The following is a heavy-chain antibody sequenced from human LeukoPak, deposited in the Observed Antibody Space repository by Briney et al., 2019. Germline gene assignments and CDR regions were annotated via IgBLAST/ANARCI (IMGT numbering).Heavy chain of an antibody. CDR3: AKDRVVVVAAALYFDH. D-gene: IGHD2-15*01. J-gene: IGHJ4*02. Sequence: SGGSLRLSCAASGSTFSSYAMSWVRQAPGKGLEWVSAISGSGGSTYYADSVKGRFTISRDNSKNTLYLQMNSLRAEDTAVYYCAKDRVVVVAAALYFDHWGQGTLVTVSS. CDR1: GSTFSSYA. V-gene: IGHV3-23*01. CDR2: ISGSGGST.